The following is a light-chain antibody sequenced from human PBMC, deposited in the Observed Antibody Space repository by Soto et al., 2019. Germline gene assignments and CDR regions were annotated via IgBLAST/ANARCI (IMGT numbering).Light chain of an antibody. V-gene: IGLV2-14*01. Sequence: QSALTQPASVSGSPGQSITISCTGTSSDVDNGYDSVSWYQQHPGKAPKLMISEVNNRPSGVSNRFSGSKSGNTAYLTISGLQVEDEAEYFCFSFTTTSTHVFGTGTKLTVL. CDR1: SSDVDNGYDS. J-gene: IGLJ1*01. CDR2: EVN. CDR3: FSFTTTSTHV.